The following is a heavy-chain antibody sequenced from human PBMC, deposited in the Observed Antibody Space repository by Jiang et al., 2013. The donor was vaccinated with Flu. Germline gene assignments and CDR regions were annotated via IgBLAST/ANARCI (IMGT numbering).Heavy chain of an antibody. CDR1: GDSVSSNSAA. Sequence: SQTLSLTCAISGDSVSSNSAAWNWIRQSPSRGLEWLGRTYYRSKWYNDYAVSVKSRITINPDTSKNQFSLQLNSVTPEDTAAYYCARDRGSGLTYYYYYGMDVWGKGTTVTVSS. CDR2: TYYRSKWYN. J-gene: IGHJ6*04. V-gene: IGHV6-1*01. D-gene: IGHD3-10*01. CDR3: ARDRGSGLTYYYYYGMDV.